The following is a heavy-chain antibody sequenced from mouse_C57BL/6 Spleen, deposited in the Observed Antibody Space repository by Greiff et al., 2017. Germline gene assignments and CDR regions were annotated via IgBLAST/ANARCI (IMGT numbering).Heavy chain of an antibody. Sequence: VQVVESGPGLVAPSQSLSITCTVSGFSLTSYAISWVRQPPGKGLEWLGVIWPGGGTNYNSALKSRLSISKDNSKSQVFLKMNSLQTDDTARYYCARKGWDYDGYCDVWGTGTTVTVSS. V-gene: IGHV2-9-1*01. J-gene: IGHJ1*03. D-gene: IGHD2-4*01. CDR2: IWPGGGT. CDR3: ARKGWDYDGYCDV. CDR1: GFSLTSYA.